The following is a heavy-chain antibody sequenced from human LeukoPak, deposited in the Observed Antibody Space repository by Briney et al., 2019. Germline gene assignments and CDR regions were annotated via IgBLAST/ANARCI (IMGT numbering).Heavy chain of an antibody. CDR1: GDSVSSNTAA. Sequence: SQTLSLTCAISGDSVSSNTAAWNWIRQSPSRGLEWLGRTYYRSKWYNDYAVSVKSRITINPDTSKNQFSLQPNSVTPEDTAVYYCARGGAVMAYSGFQHWGQGTLVTVSS. D-gene: IGHD2-21*01. CDR3: ARGGAVMAYSGFQH. CDR2: TYYRSKWYN. J-gene: IGHJ1*01. V-gene: IGHV6-1*01.